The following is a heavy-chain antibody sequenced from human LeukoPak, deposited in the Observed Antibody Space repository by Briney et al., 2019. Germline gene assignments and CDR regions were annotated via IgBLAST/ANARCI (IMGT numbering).Heavy chain of an antibody. Sequence: ASVKVSCKASGYTFTSYDINWVRQAPGQGLEWMGWMNPNSGNTGYAQKFQGRVTMTRNTSISTAYMELSSLRSEDTAVYYCARGVRDTMVRGVPLNWGQGTLVTVSS. V-gene: IGHV1-8*01. CDR2: MNPNSGNT. CDR1: GYTFTSYD. J-gene: IGHJ4*02. D-gene: IGHD3-10*01. CDR3: ARGVRDTMVRGVPLN.